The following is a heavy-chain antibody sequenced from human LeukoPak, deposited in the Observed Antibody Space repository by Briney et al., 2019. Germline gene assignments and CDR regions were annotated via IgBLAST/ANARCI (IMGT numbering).Heavy chain of an antibody. Sequence: GASVKVPCKASGYTFTSYYMHWVRQAPGQGLEWMEIINPSGGSTSYAQKFQGRVTMTRDTSTSTVYMELSSLRSEDTAVYYCARVGAAAGNDYWGQGTLVTVSS. V-gene: IGHV1-46*01. CDR1: GYTFTSYY. CDR3: ARVGAAAGNDY. J-gene: IGHJ4*02. D-gene: IGHD6-13*01. CDR2: INPSGGST.